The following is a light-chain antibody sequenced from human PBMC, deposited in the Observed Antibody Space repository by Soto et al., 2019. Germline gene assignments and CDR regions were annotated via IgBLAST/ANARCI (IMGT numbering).Light chain of an antibody. J-gene: IGKJ1*01. CDR3: QQYGSSGT. Sequence: DIQMTQSPSSLSASVGDRVTITCRATQSISRYLNWYQQKPGKAPKLLIFAASRLQSGVPSRFSGSGSGTDFTLTISRLEPEDFAVYYCQQYGSSGTFGQGTKVDIK. CDR2: AAS. V-gene: IGKV1-39*01. CDR1: QSISRY.